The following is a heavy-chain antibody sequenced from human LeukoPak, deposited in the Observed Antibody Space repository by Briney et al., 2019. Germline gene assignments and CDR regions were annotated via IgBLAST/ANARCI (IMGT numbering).Heavy chain of an antibody. CDR2: IYSDGRI. Sequence: PGGSLRLSCAASGFTVSSNYMSWVRQAPGKGLEWVSVIYSDGRIHSADSVKGRFTISRDDSKNTLSLQMNSLRAEDTPVYYCARESGYSYGLAGFFDYWGQGTLVTVSS. V-gene: IGHV3-53*01. D-gene: IGHD5-18*01. CDR1: GFTVSSNY. J-gene: IGHJ4*02. CDR3: ARESGYSYGLAGFFDY.